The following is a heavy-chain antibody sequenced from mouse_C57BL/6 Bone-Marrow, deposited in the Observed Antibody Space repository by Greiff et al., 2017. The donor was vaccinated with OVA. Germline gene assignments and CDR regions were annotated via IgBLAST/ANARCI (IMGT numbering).Heavy chain of an antibody. D-gene: IGHD1-1*01. CDR2: IYPRIGNT. J-gene: IGHJ4*01. CDR3: ARYGSIYAMDY. V-gene: IGHV1-81*01. CDR1: GYTFTSYG. Sequence: VQLQESGAELARPGASVKLSCKASGYTFTSYGINWVKQRTGQGLEWIGEIYPRIGNTYYNQKFKGKATLTADKSSRTAYMELRSLTSEDSAVYFCARYGSIYAMDYWGQGTSVTVSS.